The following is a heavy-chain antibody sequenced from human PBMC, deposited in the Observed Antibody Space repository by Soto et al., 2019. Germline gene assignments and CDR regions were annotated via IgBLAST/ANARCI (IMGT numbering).Heavy chain of an antibody. CDR3: AKARYCCGGSCYRDAFDI. Sequence: EVQLLESGGGLVQPGGSLRLSCAASGFTLSSYAMSWVRQAPGKGLEWVSAISGSGGSTYYADSVKGRFTISRDNSKNTLYLQMNSLRAEDTAVYYCAKARYCCGGSCYRDAFDIWGQGTMVTVSS. CDR1: GFTLSSYA. CDR2: ISGSGGST. D-gene: IGHD2-15*01. V-gene: IGHV3-23*01. J-gene: IGHJ3*02.